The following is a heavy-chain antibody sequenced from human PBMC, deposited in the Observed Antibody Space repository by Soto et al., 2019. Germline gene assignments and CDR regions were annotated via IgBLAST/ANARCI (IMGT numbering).Heavy chain of an antibody. J-gene: IGHJ3*02. V-gene: IGHV1-3*01. CDR3: GRIIVGATYDAFDI. Sequence: QVQLVQSGAEVKKPGASVKVSCKASGYTFTSYAMHWVRQAPGQRLEWMGWINAGNGNTKYSQNFQGRVTITRDTSASTAYMVLSSLRSEDTAVYYCGRIIVGATYDAFDIWVDGTMVTAS. CDR2: INAGNGNT. CDR1: GYTFTSYA. D-gene: IGHD1-26*01.